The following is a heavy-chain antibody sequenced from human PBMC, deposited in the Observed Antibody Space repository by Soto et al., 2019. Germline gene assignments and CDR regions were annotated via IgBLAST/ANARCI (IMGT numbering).Heavy chain of an antibody. CDR1: GGSFSGYY. Sequence: SETLSLTCAVYGGSFSGYYWSWIRQPPGKGLEWIGEINHSGSTNYNPSLKSRVTISVDTSKNQFSLKLSSVTAADTAVYYCARFSGWSLRYFQHWGQGTLVTVSS. J-gene: IGHJ1*01. CDR2: INHSGST. D-gene: IGHD6-19*01. V-gene: IGHV4-34*01. CDR3: ARFSGWSLRYFQH.